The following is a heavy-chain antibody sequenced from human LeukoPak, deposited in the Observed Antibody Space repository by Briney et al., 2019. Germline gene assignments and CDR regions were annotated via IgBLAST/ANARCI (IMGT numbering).Heavy chain of an antibody. D-gene: IGHD3-9*01. CDR1: GFTFSSYA. Sequence: PGGALRLSCAASGFTFSSYAMPWVRQAPGKGLERVAVISYDGSNKYYADSVKGRFTISRDNSKNTLYLQMNSLRAEDTAVYYCARDSSYYDILTGYFGGYYGMDVWGQGTTVTVSS. J-gene: IGHJ6*02. CDR2: ISYDGSNK. V-gene: IGHV3-30*04. CDR3: ARDSSYYDILTGYFGGYYGMDV.